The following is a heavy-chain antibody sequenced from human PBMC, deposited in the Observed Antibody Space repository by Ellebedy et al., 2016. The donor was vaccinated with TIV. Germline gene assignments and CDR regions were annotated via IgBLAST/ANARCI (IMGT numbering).Heavy chain of an antibody. CDR2: ISSSSSYI. J-gene: IGHJ4*02. D-gene: IGHD1-26*01. CDR3: ARAASGSYFKYYFDY. V-gene: IGHV3-21*01. CDR1: GFTFSSYS. Sequence: PGGSLTLSCAASGFTFSSYSMTWVRQAPGKGLEWVSSISSSSSYIYYADSVKDRFTIARDNAKNSLYLQMNSLTAEDTDVYYCARAASGSYFKYYFDYWGQGTLVTVSS.